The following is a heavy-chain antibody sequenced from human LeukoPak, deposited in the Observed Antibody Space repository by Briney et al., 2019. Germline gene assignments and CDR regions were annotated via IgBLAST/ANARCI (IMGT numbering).Heavy chain of an antibody. V-gene: IGHV3-30*02. CDR3: AKVKRFLEWLADY. Sequence: PGGSLRLSCAASGFTFSSYGMHWVRQAPGKGLEWVAFIRYDGSNKYYADSVKGRFTISRDNSKNTLCLQMNSLRAEDTAVYYCAKVKRFLEWLADYWGQGTLVTVSS. CDR2: IRYDGSNK. CDR1: GFTFSSYG. D-gene: IGHD3-3*01. J-gene: IGHJ4*02.